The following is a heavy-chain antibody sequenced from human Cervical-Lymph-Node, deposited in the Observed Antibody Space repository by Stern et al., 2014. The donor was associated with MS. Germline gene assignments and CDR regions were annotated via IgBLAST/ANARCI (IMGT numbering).Heavy chain of an antibody. D-gene: IGHD6-13*01. J-gene: IGHJ2*01. V-gene: IGHV4-59*01. CDR1: GGSISSYY. CDR2: IYYSGST. Sequence: VQLVESGPGLVKPSETLSLTCTVSGGSISSYYWSWIRQPPGKGLEWIGYIYYSGSTNYNPSLKSRVTISVDTSKNQFSLKLSSVTAADTAVYYCARAPLPYGSSSVLGWYFDLWGRGTLVTVSS. CDR3: ARAPLPYGSSSVLGWYFDL.